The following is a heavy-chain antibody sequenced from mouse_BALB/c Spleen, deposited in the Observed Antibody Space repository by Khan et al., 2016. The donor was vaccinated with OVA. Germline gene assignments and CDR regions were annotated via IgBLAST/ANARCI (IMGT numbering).Heavy chain of an antibody. D-gene: IGHD1-1*01. CDR1: GFTFSTYG. CDR2: IGRGGSYT. V-gene: IGHV5-6*01. J-gene: IGHJ3*01. Sequence: EVELVESGGDLVKPEGSLKLSCAASGFTFSTYGMSWVRQTPDKRLEWVATIGRGGSYTYYPDSVQGRFTISRDNATNTLYLQMSSLKSEDTAMFYGARLAYYYDSEGFAYWGQGTLVTVAA. CDR3: ARLAYYYDSEGFAY.